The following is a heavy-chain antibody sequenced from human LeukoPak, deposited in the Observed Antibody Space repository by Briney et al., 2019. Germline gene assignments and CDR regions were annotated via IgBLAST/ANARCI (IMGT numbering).Heavy chain of an antibody. V-gene: IGHV5-51*01. J-gene: IGHJ4*02. CDR1: GYSFTSYW. CDR2: IYSGDSDA. CDR3: ARHRDYTYGYIDY. D-gene: IGHD4-17*01. Sequence: GEALKISCKGSGYSFTSYWIGWVRQMPGKGLEWLGIIYSGDSDARYSPSFQGQATISADKSISTAYLQWRSLKASDTAMYFCARHRDYTYGYIDYWGQGTLVTVSS.